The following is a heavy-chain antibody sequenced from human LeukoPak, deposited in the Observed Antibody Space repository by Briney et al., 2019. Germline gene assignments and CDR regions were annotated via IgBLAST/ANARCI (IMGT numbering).Heavy chain of an antibody. CDR2: IIPIFGTA. CDR3: ARATSANEYSYGFHFDY. CDR1: GGTFSSYA. D-gene: IGHD5-18*01. V-gene: IGHV1-69*05. Sequence: GASVKVSCKASGGTFSSYAISWVRQAPGQGLEWMGRIIPIFGTANYAQKFQGRVTITTDESTSTAYMDLNYLRSDDTAVYFCARATSANEYSYGFHFDYWGQGTLVTVSS. J-gene: IGHJ4*02.